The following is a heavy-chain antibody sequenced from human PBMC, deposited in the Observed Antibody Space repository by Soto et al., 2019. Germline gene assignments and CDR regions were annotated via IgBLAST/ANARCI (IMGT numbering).Heavy chain of an antibody. CDR3: ARLKGYSRSRAYYCYGMDV. D-gene: IGHD6-13*01. J-gene: IGHJ6*01. CDR2: INAGNGNT. V-gene: IGHV1-3*01. Sequence: ASVKVSCKASGYTFTSYAMHWVRQAPGQRLEWMGWINAGNGNTKYSQKFQGRVTITRDTSASTAYMELSSLRSEDTAVYYCARLKGYSRSRAYYCYGMDVWGQGTTVTVSS. CDR1: GYTFTSYA.